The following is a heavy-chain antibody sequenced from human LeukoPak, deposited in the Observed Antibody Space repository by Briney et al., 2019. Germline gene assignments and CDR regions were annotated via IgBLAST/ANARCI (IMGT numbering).Heavy chain of an antibody. D-gene: IGHD2-2*01. V-gene: IGHV3-21*01. CDR2: ISSSSSYI. J-gene: IGHJ4*02. CDR1: GFTFSSYS. CDR3: AKDWDEFVVVPAGAGDY. Sequence: GGSLRLSCAASGFTFSSYSMNWVRQAPGKGLEWVSSISSSSSYIYYADSVKGRFTISRDNSKNTLYLQMNSLRAEDTAVYYCAKDWDEFVVVPAGAGDYWGQGTLVTVSS.